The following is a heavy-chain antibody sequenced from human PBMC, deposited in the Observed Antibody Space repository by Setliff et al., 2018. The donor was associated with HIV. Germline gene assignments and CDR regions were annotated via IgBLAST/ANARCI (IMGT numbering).Heavy chain of an antibody. D-gene: IGHD3-22*01. CDR2: INHSGST. CDR3: ASARPNNGSGYFDYYSYYMDV. Sequence: SETLSLTCAVYGGSFSGYYWSWIRQPPGKGLEWIGEINHSGSTNYNPSLKSRVTISVDTSKNQFSLKLSSVTAADTAVYYCASARPNNGSGYFDYYSYYMDVWGRGTTVTVSS. J-gene: IGHJ6*03. CDR1: GGSFSGYY. V-gene: IGHV4-34*01.